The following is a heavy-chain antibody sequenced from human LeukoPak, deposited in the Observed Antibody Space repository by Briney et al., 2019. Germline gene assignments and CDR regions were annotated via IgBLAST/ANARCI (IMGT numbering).Heavy chain of an antibody. J-gene: IGHJ4*02. CDR2: IRYDESNK. CDR3: ARQLRSGPYNFDS. Sequence: GGSLRLSCAASGFTFSIYGMHWVRQAPGKGLEWVAFIRYDESNKYYTHSVKGRFTISRDNSKNTLYLQMNSLRVEDTAVYYCARQLRSGPYNFDSWGQGTLVTVSS. CDR1: GFTFSIYG. D-gene: IGHD6-19*01. V-gene: IGHV3-30*02.